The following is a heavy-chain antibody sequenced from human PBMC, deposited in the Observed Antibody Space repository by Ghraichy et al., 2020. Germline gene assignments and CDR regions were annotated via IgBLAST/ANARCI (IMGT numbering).Heavy chain of an antibody. Sequence: SETLSLTCAVYGGSFNTFYWNWIRQPPGKGLEWIGDVNHRGTTTYTPSLKSRVTISIDTSKNQVSLKLSSVTAADTAIYYCARENTGLDVWGQGTTVTVSS. D-gene: IGHD2-8*02. V-gene: IGHV4-34*01. J-gene: IGHJ6*02. CDR3: ARENTGLDV. CDR1: GGSFNTFY. CDR2: VNHRGTT.